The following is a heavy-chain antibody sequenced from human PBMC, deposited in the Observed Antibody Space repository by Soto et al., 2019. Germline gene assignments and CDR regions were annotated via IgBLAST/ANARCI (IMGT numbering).Heavy chain of an antibody. V-gene: IGHV1-18*04. CDR2: ISAYNGNT. CDR3: AREAAITMIVVANGHLDY. J-gene: IGHJ4*02. D-gene: IGHD3-22*01. CDR1: GYTFTSYG. Sequence: ASVKVSCKASGYTFTSYGISWVRQAPGQGLEWMGWISAYNGNTNYAQKLQGRVTMTTDTSTSTAYMELRSLRSDDTAVYYCAREAAITMIVVANGHLDYWGQGTLVTV.